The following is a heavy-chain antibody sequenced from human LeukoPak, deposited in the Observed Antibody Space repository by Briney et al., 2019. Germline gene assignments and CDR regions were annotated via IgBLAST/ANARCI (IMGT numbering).Heavy chain of an antibody. J-gene: IGHJ2*01. CDR2: IYTSGST. CDR3: ARCGAVADPWYFDL. Sequence: SETLSLTCTVSGGSISSGSYYWSWIRQPAGKGLEWIGRIYTSGSTNYNPSLKSRVTISVDTSKNQFSLKLSSVTAADTAVYYCARCGAVADPWYFDLWGRGTLVTVSS. CDR1: GGSISSGSYY. V-gene: IGHV4-61*02. D-gene: IGHD6-19*01.